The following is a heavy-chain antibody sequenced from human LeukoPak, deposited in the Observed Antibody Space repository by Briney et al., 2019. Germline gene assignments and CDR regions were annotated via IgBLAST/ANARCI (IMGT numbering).Heavy chain of an antibody. CDR3: ARGDYSNYFRFDY. J-gene: IGHJ4*02. Sequence: PGGSLRLSCAASGFTFSSYWMSWARQPPGKGLEWVANIKQDGSEKYYVDSVKGRFTISRDNAKNSLYLQMNSLRAEDTAVYYCARGDYSNYFRFDYWGQGTLVTVSS. CDR1: GFTFSSYW. CDR2: IKQDGSEK. D-gene: IGHD4-11*01. V-gene: IGHV3-7*01.